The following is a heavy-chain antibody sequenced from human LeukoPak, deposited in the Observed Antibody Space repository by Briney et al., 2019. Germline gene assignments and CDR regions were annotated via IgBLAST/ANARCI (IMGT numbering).Heavy chain of an antibody. J-gene: IGHJ6*04. V-gene: IGHV3-7*01. CDR3: AREIYYGTPTELPYYYGMDV. Sequence: GGSLRLSCAASGFTFSSYWMSWVRQAPGKGLEWVANIKQDGSEKYYVDSVKGRFTISRDNAKNSLYLQMNSLRAEDTAVYYCAREIYYGTPTELPYYYGMDVWGKGTTVTVSS. D-gene: IGHD3-10*01. CDR1: GFTFSSYW. CDR2: IKQDGSEK.